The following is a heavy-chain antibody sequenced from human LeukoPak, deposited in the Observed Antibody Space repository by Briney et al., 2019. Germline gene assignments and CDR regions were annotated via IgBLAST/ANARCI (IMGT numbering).Heavy chain of an antibody. D-gene: IGHD4-17*01. CDR3: ASSYGDYDAYYYYGMDV. CDR2: IYSGGST. V-gene: IGHV3-66*01. CDR1: GFTVSSNY. Sequence: PGGSLRLSCAASGFTVSSNYMSWVRQAPGKGLEWVSVIYSGGSTYYADSVKGRFTISRENSKKTLYLQMNSLRAEDTAVYYCASSYGDYDAYYYYGMDVWGQGTSVTVSS. J-gene: IGHJ6*02.